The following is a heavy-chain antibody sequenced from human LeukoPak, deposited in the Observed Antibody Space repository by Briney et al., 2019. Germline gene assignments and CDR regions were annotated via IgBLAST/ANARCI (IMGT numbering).Heavy chain of an antibody. Sequence: GGSLKLSCAASGFTFSGSPMHWVPQASGKGLEWVGRIRTKVNSYATAYAASVKGRFTISRDDSKNTAYLQMNSLRTEDTAVYYCTRRRADLSSDLSFDYWGQGILVTVSS. CDR3: TRRRADLSSDLSFDY. CDR2: IRTKVNSYAT. J-gene: IGHJ4*02. D-gene: IGHD2-21*02. V-gene: IGHV3-73*01. CDR1: GFTFSGSP.